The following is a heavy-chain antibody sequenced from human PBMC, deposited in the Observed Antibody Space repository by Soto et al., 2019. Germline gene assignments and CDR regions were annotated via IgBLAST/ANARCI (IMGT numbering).Heavy chain of an antibody. CDR2: IYHSGTT. J-gene: IGHJ4*02. Sequence: SETLSLTCTVSDGSIVSDCWTWIRQPPGEGLEWIGHIYHSGTTNYSPALKSRVTISIDQSKNQFSLRLNSVTAADTAVYFCARDPGYCTNGVCPIFDFWGQGIPVTVSS. CDR3: ARDPGYCTNGVCPIFDF. D-gene: IGHD2-8*01. V-gene: IGHV4-59*01. CDR1: DGSIVSDC.